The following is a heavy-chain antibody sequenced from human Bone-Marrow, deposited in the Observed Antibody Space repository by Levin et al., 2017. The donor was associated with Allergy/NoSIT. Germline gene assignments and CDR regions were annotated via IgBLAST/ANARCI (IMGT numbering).Heavy chain of an antibody. V-gene: IGHV4-59*01. CDR2: IYYSGST. CDR3: ARHAPVAAAGSFDY. D-gene: IGHD6-13*01. Sequence: KAGGSLRLSCTVSGGSISSYYWSWIRQPPGKGLEWIGYIYYSGSTNYNPSLKSRLTISVDTSKNQFSLKLNSVTAADTAVYYCARHAPVAAAGSFDYWGQGTLVSVSP. J-gene: IGHJ4*02. CDR1: GGSISSYY.